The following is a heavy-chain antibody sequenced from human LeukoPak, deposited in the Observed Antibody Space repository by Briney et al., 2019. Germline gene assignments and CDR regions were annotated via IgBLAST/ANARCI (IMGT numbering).Heavy chain of an antibody. CDR1: GFTFSSYG. J-gene: IGHJ5*02. CDR3: AKDQVGDIVVVVAANWFDP. Sequence: PGGSLRLSCAASGFTFSSYGMHWVRQAPGKGLEWVAFIRYDGSNKYYADSVKGRFTISRDNSKNTLYLQMNSLRAEDTAVYYCAKDQVGDIVVVVAANWFDPWGQGTLITVSS. D-gene: IGHD2-15*01. CDR2: IRYDGSNK. V-gene: IGHV3-30*02.